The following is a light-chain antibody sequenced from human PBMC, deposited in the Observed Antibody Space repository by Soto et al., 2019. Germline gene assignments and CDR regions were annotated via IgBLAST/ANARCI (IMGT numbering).Light chain of an antibody. V-gene: IGLV3-27*01. Sequence: SYELTQPSSVSVSRGQTARITCSGDILAKKYARWIQQKPGQAPVLVIYKESERPSGIPERFSGSSSGNTVTLTIRGAQVEDEADYYCYSAADNNLVFGGGTKLTVL. CDR1: ILAKKY. CDR3: YSAADNNLV. CDR2: KES. J-gene: IGLJ2*01.